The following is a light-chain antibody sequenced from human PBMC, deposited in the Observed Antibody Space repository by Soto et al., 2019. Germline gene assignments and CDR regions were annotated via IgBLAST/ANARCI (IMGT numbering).Light chain of an antibody. CDR1: QSVSSSY. J-gene: IGKJ3*01. CDR3: QQYGSTPPFT. V-gene: IGKV3-20*01. CDR2: GAS. Sequence: EIVLTQSPGTLSLSPGERATLSCRASQSVSSSYLACFQQKPGQAPRLLIYGASSRATGIPDRFSGSGSGTDFTLTISRLEPEDFAVYYCQQYGSTPPFTFGPGAKVEIK.